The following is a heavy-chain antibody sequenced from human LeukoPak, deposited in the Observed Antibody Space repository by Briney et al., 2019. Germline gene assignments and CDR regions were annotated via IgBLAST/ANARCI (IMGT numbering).Heavy chain of an antibody. J-gene: IGHJ6*02. CDR3: ARSGKLYYYCGMDV. V-gene: IGHV3-30-3*01. CDR2: ISYDGSNK. CDR1: GFTFSSYA. D-gene: IGHD3-3*01. Sequence: GGSLRLSCAASGFTFSSYAMHWVRQAPGKGLEWVAVISYDGSNKYYADSVKGRFTISRDNSKNTLYLQMNSLRAEDTAVYYCARSGKLYYYCGMDVWGQGTTVTVSS.